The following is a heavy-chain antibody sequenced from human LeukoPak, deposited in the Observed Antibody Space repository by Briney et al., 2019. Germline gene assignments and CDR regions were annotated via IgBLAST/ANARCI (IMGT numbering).Heavy chain of an antibody. CDR3: ARAGRVGAQVDY. CDR1: GFTFSSYG. D-gene: IGHD1-26*01. J-gene: IGHJ4*02. V-gene: IGHV3-30*03. CDR2: ISYDGSNK. Sequence: GGPLRLSCAASGFTFSSYGMHWVRQAPGKGLEWVAVISYDGSNKYYADSVEGRFTISRDNSKNTLYLQMNSLRAEDTAVYYCARAGRVGAQVDYWGQGTLVTVSS.